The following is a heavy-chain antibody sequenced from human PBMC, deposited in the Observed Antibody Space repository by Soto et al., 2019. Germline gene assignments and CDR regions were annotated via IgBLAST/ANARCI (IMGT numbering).Heavy chain of an antibody. CDR3: ARDRSPIDFWSGYFQTDYYYYYYMDV. V-gene: IGHV3-21*01. J-gene: IGHJ6*03. CDR2: ISSSSSNI. Sequence: EVQLVESGEGLVKPGGSLRLSCAASGFTFSSYSMNWVRQAPGKGLEWVSSISSSSSNIYYADSVKGRFTISRDNAKNSLYLQMNSLRAEDTAVYYCARDRSPIDFWSGYFQTDYYYYYYMDVWGKGTTVTVSS. D-gene: IGHD3-3*01. CDR1: GFTFSSYS.